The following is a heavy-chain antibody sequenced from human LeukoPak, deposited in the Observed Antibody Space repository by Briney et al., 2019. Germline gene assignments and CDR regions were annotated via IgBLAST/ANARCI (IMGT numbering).Heavy chain of an antibody. V-gene: IGHV4-39*01. CDR2: IYYSGST. Sequence: SETLSLTCTVSGGCISSSSYYWGWIRQPPGKGLEWIGSIYYSGSTYYNPSLKSRVTISVDTSKNQFSLKLSSVTAADTAVYYCARQSEQLVRSFWFDPWGQGTLVTVSS. CDR3: ARQSEQLVRSFWFDP. J-gene: IGHJ5*02. D-gene: IGHD6-6*01. CDR1: GGCISSSSYY.